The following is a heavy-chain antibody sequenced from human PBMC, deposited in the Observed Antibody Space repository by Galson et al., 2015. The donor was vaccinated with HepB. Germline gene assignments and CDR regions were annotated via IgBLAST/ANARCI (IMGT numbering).Heavy chain of an antibody. CDR3: ARGWEQQLPSHCHYAMDV. V-gene: IGHV1-3*04. Sequence: SVKVSCKASGFILNNCTIHWMRQAPGQRLEWMGWIKIANGNTQYSQNFQGRVTLTRDSSANTAYMELSNLTSDDSTTVFCARGWEQQLPSHCHYAMDVWGQGTRVTVSS. CDR2: IKIANGNT. D-gene: IGHD1-26*01. J-gene: IGHJ6*02. CDR1: GFILNNCT.